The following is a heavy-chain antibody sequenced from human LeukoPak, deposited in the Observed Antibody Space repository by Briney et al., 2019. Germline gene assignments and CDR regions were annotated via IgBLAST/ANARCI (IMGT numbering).Heavy chain of an antibody. Sequence: ASVKVSCKASGYTFTSYGISWVRQAPGQGLEWMGWISAYNGNTIYAQMLQGRVTMTTDTSTSTAYMELRSLRSDDTAVYYCARDLCSSYYYVFDYWGQGTLVTVSS. J-gene: IGHJ4*02. CDR1: GYTFTSYG. CDR2: ISAYNGNT. D-gene: IGHD3-22*01. V-gene: IGHV1-18*01. CDR3: ARDLCSSYYYVFDY.